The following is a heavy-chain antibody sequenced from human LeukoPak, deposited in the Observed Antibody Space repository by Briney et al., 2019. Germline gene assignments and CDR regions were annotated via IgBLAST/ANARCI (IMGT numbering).Heavy chain of an antibody. J-gene: IGHJ4*02. V-gene: IGHV3-30*12. Sequence: GGSLRLSCAASGFTFSSSGMHWVRQSPGKGLEWVAIVSYDGSNKYYADSVKGRFTISRDNSKNTLYLQMNSLRAEDTAVYYCANPNRIGYDSSGYRDYWGQGTLVTVSS. CDR1: GFTFSSSG. CDR3: ANPNRIGYDSSGYRDY. D-gene: IGHD3-22*01. CDR2: VSYDGSNK.